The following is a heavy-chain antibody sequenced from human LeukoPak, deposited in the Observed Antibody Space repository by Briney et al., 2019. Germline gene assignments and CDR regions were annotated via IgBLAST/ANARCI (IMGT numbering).Heavy chain of an antibody. D-gene: IGHD3-10*01. CDR2: IIPILDIA. CDR3: ARADTMVRGLPKY. CDR1: GGTFSSYA. Sequence: SVKVSCKASGGTFSSYAISWVRQAPGQGLEWMGRIIPILDIANYAQKFQGRVTITADKSTSTAYMELSSLRSEDTAVYYCARADTMVRGLPKYWGQGTLVTVSS. J-gene: IGHJ4*02. V-gene: IGHV1-69*04.